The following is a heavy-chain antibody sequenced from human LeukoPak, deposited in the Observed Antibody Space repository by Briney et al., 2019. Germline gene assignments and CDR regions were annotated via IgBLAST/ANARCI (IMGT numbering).Heavy chain of an antibody. V-gene: IGHV1-69*05. D-gene: IGHD4-23*01. CDR3: ARDEFRNGGDY. CDR1: GGTFSSYA. J-gene: IGHJ4*02. Sequence: SVKVSCKXSGGTFSSYAISWVRQAPGQGLEWMGRIIPIFGTANYAQKFQGRVTITTDESTSTAYMELSSLRSEDTAVYYCARDEFRNGGDYWGQGTLVTVSS. CDR2: IIPIFGTA.